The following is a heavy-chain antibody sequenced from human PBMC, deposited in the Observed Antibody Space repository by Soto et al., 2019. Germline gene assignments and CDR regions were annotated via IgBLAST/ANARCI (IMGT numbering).Heavy chain of an antibody. CDR3: ARHIAVTGTRGFDS. D-gene: IGHD6-19*01. J-gene: IGHJ4*02. CDR1: GGSISSSNW. V-gene: IGHV4-4*02. CDR2: ISHSGTA. Sequence: QVPLQESGPGLVKPSGTLSLTCAVSGGSISSSNWWSWVRPPPGKGLEWIGEISHSGTANYNPSLKRRVPISMDMANNPISLDLSSVPAADSAVYFCARHIAVTGTRGFDSWGQGTLVSVSS.